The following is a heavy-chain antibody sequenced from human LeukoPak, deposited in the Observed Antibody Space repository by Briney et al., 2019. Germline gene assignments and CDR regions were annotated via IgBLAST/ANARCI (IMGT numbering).Heavy chain of an antibody. CDR2: IKSDGKT. CDR3: ARAPSEVGGYYPEYFRH. CDR1: GFTFSRYW. Sequence: TGGSLRLSCEASGFTFSRYWMHWVRQAPGKGLVWVSRIKSDGKTNYADSVKGRFTISRDNAKNTVSLQMGSLRAEDTGVYYCARAPSEVGGYYPEYFRHWGQGTLVTVSS. V-gene: IGHV3-74*01. D-gene: IGHD3-22*01. J-gene: IGHJ1*01.